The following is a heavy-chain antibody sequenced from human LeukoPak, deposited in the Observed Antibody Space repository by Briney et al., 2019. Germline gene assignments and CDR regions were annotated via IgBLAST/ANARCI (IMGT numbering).Heavy chain of an antibody. V-gene: IGHV1-69*13. CDR2: IIPIFGTA. CDR1: GGTFSSYA. CDR3: ARARTSYYYGSGSPDQFDY. D-gene: IGHD3-10*01. Sequence: SVRVSCKASGGTFSSYAISWVRQAPGQGLEWMGGIIPIFGTANYSQKFQGRVTITADESTSTAYMELSSPRSEDTAVYYCARARTSYYYGSGSPDQFDYWGQGTLVTVSS. J-gene: IGHJ4*02.